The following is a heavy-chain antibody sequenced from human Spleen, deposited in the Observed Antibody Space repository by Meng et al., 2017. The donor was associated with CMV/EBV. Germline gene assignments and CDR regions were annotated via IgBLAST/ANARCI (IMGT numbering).Heavy chain of an antibody. CDR1: GFTFSNYV. J-gene: IGHJ4*02. D-gene: IGHD3-3*01. CDR2: IRTGGGST. V-gene: IGHV3-23*01. Sequence: SGFTFSNYVVSWVRQAPGKGLEWVSAIRTGGGSTYYADSVKGRFTTSRDNSKNTLYLQLNSLRAEDTAVYYCAKRPGSGYYSKYYFDYWGQGALVTVSS. CDR3: AKRPGSGYYSKYYFDY.